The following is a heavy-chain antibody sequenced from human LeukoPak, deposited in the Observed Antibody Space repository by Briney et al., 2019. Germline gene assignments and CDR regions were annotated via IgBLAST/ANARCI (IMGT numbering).Heavy chain of an antibody. CDR3: ARSRYFDWTGGDY. V-gene: IGHV4-39*07. D-gene: IGHD3-9*01. J-gene: IGHJ4*02. CDR2: IYYSGST. CDR1: GGSISTSSYY. Sequence: SETLSLTCTVSGGSISTSSYYWGWIRQPPGKGLEWIGSIYYSGSTYYNPSLKSRVTISVDTSKNQFSLKLSSVTAADTAVYYCARSRYFDWTGGDYWGQGTLVTVSS.